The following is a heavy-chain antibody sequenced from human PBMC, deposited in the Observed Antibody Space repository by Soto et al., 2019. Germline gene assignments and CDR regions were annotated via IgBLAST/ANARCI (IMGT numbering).Heavy chain of an antibody. CDR2: IKPNNGGT. J-gene: IGHJ6*02. D-gene: IGHD1-26*01. Sequence: QGQLVQSGAEVKKPGASVKVSCKSSGYTFTNHYVHWVRQAPGQGLEWMGWIKPNNGGTNYAQKFQGWVTMTRATCIRTVYMELSRLTSDDTDVYYCARDKKKGDLLFHYGLDVWGQGTTVIVSS. CDR1: GYTFTNHY. CDR3: ARDKKKGDLLFHYGLDV. V-gene: IGHV1-2*04.